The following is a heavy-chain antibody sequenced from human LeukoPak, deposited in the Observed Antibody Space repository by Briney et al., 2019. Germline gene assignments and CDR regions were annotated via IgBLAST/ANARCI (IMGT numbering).Heavy chain of an antibody. CDR1: GFSISTYW. V-gene: IGHV3-7*01. J-gene: IGHJ4*02. Sequence: PGGSLRLSCAASGFSISTYWMSWVRQAPGKGLEWVANIKQDGSKKYYVDSVKGRFTMSRDNAKSSLYLQMSSLRAEDTAVYYCARGYCSGGVCYSIYFDYWGQGTLVTVSS. CDR3: ARGYCSGGVCYSIYFDY. D-gene: IGHD2-15*01. CDR2: IKQDGSKK.